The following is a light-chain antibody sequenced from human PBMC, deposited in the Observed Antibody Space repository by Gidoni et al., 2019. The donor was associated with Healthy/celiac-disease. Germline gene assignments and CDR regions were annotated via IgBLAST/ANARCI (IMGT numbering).Light chain of an antibody. V-gene: IGLV3-1*01. CDR1: KLGDKY. CDR3: QAWDSRTHVV. Sequence: YVLTQPPSVSVSPGQTASIPCSGDKLGDKYACWYQQKPGQSPVLVIYQDNKRPSGIPERFSGSNSGTTATLTISGTQAVDEADYFCQAWDSRTHVVFGGGTKLTVL. J-gene: IGLJ2*01. CDR2: QDN.